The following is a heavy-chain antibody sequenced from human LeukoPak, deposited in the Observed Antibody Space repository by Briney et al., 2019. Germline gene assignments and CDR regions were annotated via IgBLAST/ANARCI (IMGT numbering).Heavy chain of an antibody. CDR2: IYYSGST. D-gene: IGHD6-19*01. Sequence: SETLSLTCTVSGGSISSSSYYWGWIRQPPGKGLEWIGSIYYSGSTYYNPSLKGRVTISVDTSKNQFSLKLSSVTAADTAVYYCATGIAVAGWGGFDIWGQGTMVTVSS. CDR1: GGSISSSSYY. CDR3: ATGIAVAGWGGFDI. V-gene: IGHV4-39*01. J-gene: IGHJ3*02.